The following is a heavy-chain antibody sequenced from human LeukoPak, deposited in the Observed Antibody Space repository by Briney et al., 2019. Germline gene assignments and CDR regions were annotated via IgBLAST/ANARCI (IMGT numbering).Heavy chain of an antibody. CDR3: AKGSSYRGGYLDY. D-gene: IGHD3-10*01. Sequence: PGGSLRLSCAASGFTFSSYWMSWVRQAPGKGLEWVANIKQDGSEKYYVDSVKGRFTISRDNSKNTLYLQMNSLRAEDTAVYYCAKGSSYRGGYLDYWGQGTLVTVSS. J-gene: IGHJ4*02. V-gene: IGHV3-7*03. CDR1: GFTFSSYW. CDR2: IKQDGSEK.